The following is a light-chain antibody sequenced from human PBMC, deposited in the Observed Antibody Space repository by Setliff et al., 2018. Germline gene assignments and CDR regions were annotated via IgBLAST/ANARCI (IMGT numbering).Light chain of an antibody. J-gene: IGKJ1*01. V-gene: IGKV1-39*01. CDR2: AAT. CDR3: QQSYDTPPWT. CDR1: QNIRSH. Sequence: DIQMTQSPSSLSASIGDRVTITCRTSQNIRSHLHWYQQKPGTGPKLLIYAATTLHSGVPSRFSGSGSGTDFTLTISSQQPEDFATYYCQQSYDTPPWTFGQGTKVDIK.